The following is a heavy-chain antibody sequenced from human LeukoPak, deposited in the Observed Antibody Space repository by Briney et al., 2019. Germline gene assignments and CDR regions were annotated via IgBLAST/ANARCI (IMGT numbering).Heavy chain of an antibody. V-gene: IGHV1-69*05. J-gene: IGHJ4*02. D-gene: IGHD3-22*01. Sequence: SVKVSCKASGGTFSSYAISWVRQAPGQGLEWMGGIIPIFGTANYAQKFQGRVTITTDESTSTAYMELSSLRSDDTALYYCARAGMIVEPSAQNDYWGQGTLVTVSS. CDR2: IIPIFGTA. CDR3: ARAGMIVEPSAQNDY. CDR1: GGTFSSYA.